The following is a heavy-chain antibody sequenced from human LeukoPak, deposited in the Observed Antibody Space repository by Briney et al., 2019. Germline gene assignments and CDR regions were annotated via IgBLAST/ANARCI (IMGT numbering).Heavy chain of an antibody. CDR3: ARDWYCSSTSCTSGNWFDP. D-gene: IGHD2-2*01. Sequence: ASVKVSCKASGYTFTSYGISWVRQAPGQGLEWMGWISAYNGNTNYAQKLQGRVTMTTDTSTSTAYMELRSLRSDDTAVYYCARDWYCSSTSCTSGNWFDPWGQGTLVTVSS. CDR2: ISAYNGNT. CDR1: GYTFTSYG. V-gene: IGHV1-18*01. J-gene: IGHJ5*02.